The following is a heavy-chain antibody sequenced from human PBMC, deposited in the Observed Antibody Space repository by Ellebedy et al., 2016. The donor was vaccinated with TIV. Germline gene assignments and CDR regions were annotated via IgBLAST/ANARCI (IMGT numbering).Heavy chain of an antibody. CDR1: GGSISSSSYY. J-gene: IGHJ6*02. CDR3: ARGGYGSGPELFSRPQLDYYYGMDV. Sequence: SETLSLACTVSGGSISSSSYYWGWIRQPPGKGLEWIGSIYYSGSTYYNPSLKSRVTVSVDTSKNQFSLKLSSVTAADTAVYYCARGGYGSGPELFSRPQLDYYYGMDVWGQGTTVTVSS. D-gene: IGHD3-10*01. V-gene: IGHV4-39*07. CDR2: IYYSGST.